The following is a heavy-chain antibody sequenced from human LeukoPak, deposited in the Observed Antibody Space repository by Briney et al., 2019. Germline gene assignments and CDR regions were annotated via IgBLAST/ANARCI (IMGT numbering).Heavy chain of an antibody. CDR2: ISGSAVST. D-gene: IGHD4-17*01. V-gene: IGHV3-23*01. Sequence: VGSPRLSCVASGFSFHSYAMTWVRQAPGKGLEWVSGISGSAVSTHYADSVKGRFTISRDNSKSTLYAQMNSLRAEDTAVYFCARVIDYGALDACDIWGQGTMVSVSS. CDR3: ARVIDYGALDACDI. CDR1: GFSFHSYA. J-gene: IGHJ3*02.